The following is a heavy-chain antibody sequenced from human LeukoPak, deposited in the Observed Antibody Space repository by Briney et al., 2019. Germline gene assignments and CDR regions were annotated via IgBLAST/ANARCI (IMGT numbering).Heavy chain of an antibody. Sequence: GGSTRLFGEAYGLRVGRECMSRGPPDQGKGLEWVSAISGSGGSTYYADSVKGRFTISRDNSKNTLYLQMNSLRAEDTAVYYCAKRAVGATTFVEYFQHWGQGTLVTVSS. J-gene: IGHJ1*01. CDR2: ISGSGGST. V-gene: IGHV3-23*01. CDR1: GLRVGREC. CDR3: AKRAVGATTFVEYFQH. D-gene: IGHD1-26*01.